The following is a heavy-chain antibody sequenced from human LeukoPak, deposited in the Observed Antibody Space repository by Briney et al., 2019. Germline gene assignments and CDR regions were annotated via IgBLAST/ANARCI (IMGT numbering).Heavy chain of an antibody. J-gene: IGHJ4*02. D-gene: IGHD5-12*01. CDR1: GGTFSSYA. V-gene: IGHV1-69*04. CDR3: ASGPIVATSGPLYY. Sequence: SVKVSCKASGGTFSSYAISWVRQAPGQGLEWMGRIIPILGIANYAQKFQGRVTITADKSTSTAYMELSSLRSEDTAVYYCASGPIVATSGPLYYWGQGTLVTVSS. CDR2: IIPILGIA.